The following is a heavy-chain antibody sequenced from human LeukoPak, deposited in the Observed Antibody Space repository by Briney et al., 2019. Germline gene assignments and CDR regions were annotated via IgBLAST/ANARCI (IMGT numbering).Heavy chain of an antibody. D-gene: IGHD6-13*01. Sequence: GGSLRLSCAASGFTFSSYGMHWVRQAPGKGLEWVAIIRYDGSNKYYADSVKGRFTIPRDNSKNTLYLQMNSLRAEDTAVYYCARDRSDDSRWYAGSHWGQGTLVTVSS. CDR1: GFTFSSYG. CDR3: ARDRSDDSRWYAGSH. J-gene: IGHJ4*02. V-gene: IGHV3-30*02. CDR2: IRYDGSNK.